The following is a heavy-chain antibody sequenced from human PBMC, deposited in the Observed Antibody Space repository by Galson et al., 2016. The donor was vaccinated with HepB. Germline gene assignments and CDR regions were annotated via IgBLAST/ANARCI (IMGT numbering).Heavy chain of an antibody. D-gene: IGHD1-1*01. Sequence: SETLSLTCAVYGESFSGFFWTWIRQSPEKGLEWIGEINHYGTTNYKPSLKSRITISVDTSKNQFSLKLRSVTAADTAIYYCAREKGGFCVTGNCERGQLFYWGQGTPVTVSS. CDR2: INHYGTT. J-gene: IGHJ4*02. CDR3: AREKGGFCVTGNCERGQLFY. CDR1: GESFSGFF. V-gene: IGHV4-34*01.